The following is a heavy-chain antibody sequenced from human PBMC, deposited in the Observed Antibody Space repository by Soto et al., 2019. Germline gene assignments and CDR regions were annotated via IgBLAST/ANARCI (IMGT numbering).Heavy chain of an antibody. Sequence: QVQLVQSGAEVKKPGSSVKVSCKASGGTFRSYSISWVRQAPGQGLKWMGGIIPIFDITNYAHKFQGRVTITADEFTSTAYLELSSLGSDDTAVYYCARPDEGGYSSNHHYYYALDVWGQGTTVTV. CDR1: GGTFRSYS. V-gene: IGHV1-69*01. D-gene: IGHD3-22*01. J-gene: IGHJ6*02. CDR2: IIPIFDIT. CDR3: ARPDEGGYSSNHHYYYALDV.